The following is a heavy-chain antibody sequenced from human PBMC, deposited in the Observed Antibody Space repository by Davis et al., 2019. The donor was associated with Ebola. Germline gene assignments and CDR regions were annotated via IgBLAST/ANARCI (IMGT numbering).Heavy chain of an antibody. D-gene: IGHD6-13*01. J-gene: IGHJ5*02. Sequence: GGSLRLSCAASGFTFSSYAMHWVRQAPGKGLEWVAVISYDGSNKYYADSVKGRFTISRDNSKNTLYLQMNSLRAEDTAVYYCAREYIAAAGPGWFDPWGQGTLVTVSS. CDR1: GFTFSSYA. V-gene: IGHV3-30*04. CDR2: ISYDGSNK. CDR3: AREYIAAAGPGWFDP.